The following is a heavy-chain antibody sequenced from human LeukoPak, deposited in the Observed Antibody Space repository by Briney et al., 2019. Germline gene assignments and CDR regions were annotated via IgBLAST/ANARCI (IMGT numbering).Heavy chain of an antibody. D-gene: IGHD2-21*01. CDR3: ARVVINYYYYMDV. Sequence: SQTLSLTCTVSGGSISSGSYYWSWIRQPAGKGLEWIGRIYTSGSTNYNPSLKSRVTISVDTSKNQFSLKLSSVTAADTAAYYCARVVINYYYYMDVWGKGTTVTVSS. CDR1: GGSISSGSYY. J-gene: IGHJ6*03. V-gene: IGHV4-61*02. CDR2: IYTSGST.